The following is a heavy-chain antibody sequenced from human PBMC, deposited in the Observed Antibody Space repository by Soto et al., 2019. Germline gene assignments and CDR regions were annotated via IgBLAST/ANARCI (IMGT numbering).Heavy chain of an antibody. CDR2: IIPILGIA. J-gene: IGHJ3*02. CDR1: GGTFSSYT. D-gene: IGHD2-15*01. V-gene: IGHV1-69*02. CDR3: ASTNCSGGSCGAFDI. Sequence: QVQLVQSGAEVKKPGSSVKVSCKASGGTFSSYTISWVRQAPGQGLEWMGRIIPILGIANYAQKFQGRVTITADKSTITAYMELSSLRSEDTAVYYCASTNCSGGSCGAFDIWGQGTMVTVSS.